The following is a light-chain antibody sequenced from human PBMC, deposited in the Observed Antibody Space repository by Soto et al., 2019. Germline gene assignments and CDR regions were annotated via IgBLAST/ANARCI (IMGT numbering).Light chain of an antibody. V-gene: IGLV2-14*01. Sequence: QSALTQPASVSGSPGQSITISCTGTSSDVGGCNYVSWYQQHPGKAPKLMIYEVSNRPSGVSNRFSGSKSGNTASLTISGLQAEDEADYYCSTSTSTNTYVFGTGTKVTVL. J-gene: IGLJ1*01. CDR1: SSDVGGCNY. CDR3: STSTSTNTYV. CDR2: EVS.